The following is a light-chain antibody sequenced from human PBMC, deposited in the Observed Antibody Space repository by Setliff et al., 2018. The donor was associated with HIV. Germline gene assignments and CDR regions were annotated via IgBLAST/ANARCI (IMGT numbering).Light chain of an antibody. CDR2: EVS. Sequence: QSALTQPPYVSGAPGQSVTISCTGSTSDIGHYNRVSWYQQPPGAAPKLIMYEVSHRPSGVPDRFSGSKSGSTASLTISGLQPEDEADYYCSSYTTSITFVFGTGTKVTAL. CDR3: SSYTTSITFV. J-gene: IGLJ1*01. CDR1: TSDIGHYNR. V-gene: IGLV2-18*02.